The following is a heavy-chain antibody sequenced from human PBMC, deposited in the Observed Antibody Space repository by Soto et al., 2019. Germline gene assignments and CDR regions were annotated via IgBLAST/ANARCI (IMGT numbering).Heavy chain of an antibody. V-gene: IGHV4-28*01. CDR3: ARKPAAKGWFDP. CDR2: IYYSGTT. Sequence: QVQLQESSPGLVKPSDTLSLTCVVSGFSISTDYWWGWIRQPPGKGLEWIGYIYYSGTTYYNPSLKSRVTMSVDTSRSQFSLQLTAVTAVDTAVYYCARKPAAKGWFDPWGQGTLVTVSA. CDR1: GFSISTDYW. J-gene: IGHJ5*02. D-gene: IGHD2-15*01.